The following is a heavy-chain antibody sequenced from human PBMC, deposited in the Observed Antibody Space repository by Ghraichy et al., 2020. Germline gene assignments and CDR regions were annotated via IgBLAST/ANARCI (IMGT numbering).Heavy chain of an antibody. Sequence: ASVKVSCKASGYTFTSYYMHWVRQAPGQGLEWMGIINRSGGSTSYAQKFQGRVTMTRDTSTSTVYMELSSLRSEDTAVYYCARESYDFWSGYYQYYYGMDVWGRGTTVNVSS. V-gene: IGHV1-46*01. CDR1: GYTFTSYY. J-gene: IGHJ6*02. CDR2: INRSGGST. D-gene: IGHD3-3*01. CDR3: ARESYDFWSGYYQYYYGMDV.